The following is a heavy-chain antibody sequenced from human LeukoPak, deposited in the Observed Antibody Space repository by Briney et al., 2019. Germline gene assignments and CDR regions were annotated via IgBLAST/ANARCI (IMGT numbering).Heavy chain of an antibody. D-gene: IGHD3-22*01. CDR3: ARGRSSYYDSSGYYHHFDY. J-gene: IGHJ4*02. CDR1: GFTFSSYS. Sequence: GGSLRLSCAASGFTFSSYSMNWVRQAPRKGLEWVSSISSSSSYIYYADSVKGRFTISRDNAKNSLYLQMNSLRAEDTAVYYCARGRSSYYDSSGYYHHFDYWGQGTLVTVSS. V-gene: IGHV3-21*01. CDR2: ISSSSSYI.